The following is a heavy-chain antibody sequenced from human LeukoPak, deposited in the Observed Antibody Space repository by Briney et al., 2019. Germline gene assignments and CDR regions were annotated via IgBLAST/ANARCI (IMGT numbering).Heavy chain of an antibody. D-gene: IGHD4-17*01. V-gene: IGHV4-59*12. CDR1: GGSLSNYF. J-gene: IGHJ2*01. Sequence: SETLSLTCTVSGGSLSNYFWSWIRQPPGTGLEWIGYIHYSGSTNYNPSLKSRVTISVDTSKNQFSLNLNSVTAADTAVYYCARDAEGYGDCRNWYFDLWGRGTLVTVSS. CDR3: ARDAEGYGDCRNWYFDL. CDR2: IHYSGST.